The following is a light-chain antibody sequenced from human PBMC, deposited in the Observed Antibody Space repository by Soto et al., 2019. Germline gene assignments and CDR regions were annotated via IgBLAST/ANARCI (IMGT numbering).Light chain of an antibody. Sequence: PVLTQPASVSGSPGQSITISCTGTSSDVGGYNYVSWYQQHPGKAPKLMIYDVSNRPSGVSNRFSGSKSGNTASLTISGLQAEDEADYYCSSYTSSSTQVFGGGTKLTVL. CDR2: DVS. CDR3: SSYTSSSTQV. CDR1: SSDVGGYNY. J-gene: IGLJ2*01. V-gene: IGLV2-14*01.